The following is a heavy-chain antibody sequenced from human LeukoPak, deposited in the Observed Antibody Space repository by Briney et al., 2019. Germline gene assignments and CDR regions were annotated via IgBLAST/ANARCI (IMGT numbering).Heavy chain of an antibody. J-gene: IGHJ3*02. CDR1: GGTFSSYA. Sequence: SVKVSCKASGGTFSSYAISWVRQAPGQGLEWMGRIIPILSIANYAQKFQGRVTITADKSTSTAYMELSSLRSEDTAVYYCARDVLNCSGGSCYVTVGAFDIWGQGTMVTVSS. V-gene: IGHV1-69*04. D-gene: IGHD2-15*01. CDR2: IIPILSIA. CDR3: ARDVLNCSGGSCYVTVGAFDI.